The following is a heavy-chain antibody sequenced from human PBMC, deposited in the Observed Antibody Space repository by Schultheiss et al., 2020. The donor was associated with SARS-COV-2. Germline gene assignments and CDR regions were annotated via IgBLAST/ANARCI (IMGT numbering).Heavy chain of an antibody. D-gene: IGHD1-26*01. J-gene: IGHJ4*02. CDR1: GFTFSSYG. Sequence: GGSLRLSCAASGFTFSSYGMHWVRQAPGKGLEWVAVIWYDGSNKYYADSVKGRFTISRDNSKNTLYLQMNSLRAEDTAVYYCAKEGWEPRALNYWGQGTLVTVSS. V-gene: IGHV3-30*02. CDR3: AKEGWEPRALNY. CDR2: IWYDGSNK.